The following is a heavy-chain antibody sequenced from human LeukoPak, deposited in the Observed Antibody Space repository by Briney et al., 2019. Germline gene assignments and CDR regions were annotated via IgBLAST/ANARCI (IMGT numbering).Heavy chain of an antibody. CDR2: ISGSGGGT. D-gene: IGHD3-10*01. J-gene: IGHJ4*02. CDR1: GITLSNYG. Sequence: GGSLRLSCAVSGITLSNYGMSWVRQAPGKGLEWVAGISGSGGGTNYADSVKGRFTISRDNPKNTLYLQMNSLRAEDTAVYFCAKRGVVIRVVLVGFHKEAYYFDSWGQGALVTVSS. CDR3: AKRGVVIRVVLVGFHKEAYYFDS. V-gene: IGHV3-23*01.